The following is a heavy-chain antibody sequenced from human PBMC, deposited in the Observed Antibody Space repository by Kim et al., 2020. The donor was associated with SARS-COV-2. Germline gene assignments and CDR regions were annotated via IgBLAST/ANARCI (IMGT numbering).Heavy chain of an antibody. CDR1: GYTFTSYG. Sequence: ASVKVSCKASGYTFTSYGISWVRQAPGQGLEWMGWISAYNGNTNYAQKLQGRVTMTTDTSTSTAYMELRSLRSDDTAVYYCARDCSYYDYVWGSYRYTGYYGMDVWGQGTTVTVSS. J-gene: IGHJ6*02. CDR2: ISAYNGNT. CDR3: ARDCSYYDYVWGSYRYTGYYGMDV. D-gene: IGHD3-16*02. V-gene: IGHV1-18*01.